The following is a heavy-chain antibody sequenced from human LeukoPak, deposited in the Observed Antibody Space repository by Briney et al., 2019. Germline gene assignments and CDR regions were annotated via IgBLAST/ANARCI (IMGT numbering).Heavy chain of an antibody. J-gene: IGHJ5*02. CDR2: ISSSSSYI. Sequence: GGSLRLSCAASGFTFSSHSMNWVRQAPGKGLELVSSISSSSSYIYYADSVKGRFTISRDNAKNSLYLQMNSLRAEDTAVYYCARDRDYYDSSGLNWFDPWGQGTLVTVSS. V-gene: IGHV3-21*01. CDR1: GFTFSSHS. D-gene: IGHD3-22*01. CDR3: ARDRDYYDSSGLNWFDP.